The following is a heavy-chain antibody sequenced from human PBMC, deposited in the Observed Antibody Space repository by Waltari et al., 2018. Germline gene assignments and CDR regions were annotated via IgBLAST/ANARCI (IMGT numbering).Heavy chain of an antibody. D-gene: IGHD3-22*01. CDR2: ISGNTGDT. Sequence: VQLVQSESAVKKPGASVKVSCKTSGFTLPSYGFTWVRKAPGQGLEWIGWISGNTGDTNYAQEFRDRGTMTTDTSTNTVYMELRTLRSDDTALYYCARNPNPFYYDSPCDLWGQGTELTVSS. CDR3: ARNPNPFYYDSPCDL. V-gene: IGHV1-18*01. J-gene: IGHJ3*01. CDR1: GFTLPSYG.